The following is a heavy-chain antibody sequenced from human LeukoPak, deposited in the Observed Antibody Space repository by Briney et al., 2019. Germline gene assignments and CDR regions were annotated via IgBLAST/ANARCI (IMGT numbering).Heavy chain of an antibody. CDR2: IYDSGST. CDR1: GGSISTYY. V-gene: IGHV4-59*01. D-gene: IGHD2-2*01. J-gene: IGHJ4*02. Sequence: SETLSLTCTVSGGSISTYYWSWLRQPPGKGLEWIGYIYDSGSTNYNPSLKSRVTISEDTSKRQFSLNLRSVTAADTVVYYCARVVGRYCSSTSCYIDYWGQGTLVTVSS. CDR3: ARVVGRYCSSTSCYIDY.